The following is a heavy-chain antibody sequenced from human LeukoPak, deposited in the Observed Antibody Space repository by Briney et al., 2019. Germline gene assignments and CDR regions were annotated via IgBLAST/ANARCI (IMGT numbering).Heavy chain of an antibody. CDR1: GFTFSSYA. CDR2: ISYDGSNK. CDR3: ARAKQWPQDY. Sequence: PGGALRLSCAASGFTFSSYAMHWVRQAPGKGVEGVAVISYDGSNKYYADSVKGRFTISRDNSKNTLYLQMNSLRAEDTAVYYCARAKQWPQDYWGQGTLVTVSS. V-gene: IGHV3-30*04. J-gene: IGHJ4*02. D-gene: IGHD6-19*01.